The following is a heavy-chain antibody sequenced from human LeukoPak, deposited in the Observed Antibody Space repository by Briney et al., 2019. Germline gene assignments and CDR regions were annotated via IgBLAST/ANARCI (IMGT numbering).Heavy chain of an antibody. CDR2: INWNGDST. V-gene: IGHV3-20*04. D-gene: IGHD2-2*02. CDR3: ARCSRSSTDCYSEFDI. Sequence: GGSLRLSCAASGFTFDEYGMSWVRQGPGKGLEWVSAINWNGDSTGYADSVRGRFTISRDNAKNSLYLQMNSLRAEDTALYSCARCSRSSTDCYSEFDIWGQGTMVTVSS. CDR1: GFTFDEYG. J-gene: IGHJ3*02.